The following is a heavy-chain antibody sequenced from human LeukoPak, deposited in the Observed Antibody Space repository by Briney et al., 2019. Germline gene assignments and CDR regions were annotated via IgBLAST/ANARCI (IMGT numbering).Heavy chain of an antibody. CDR2: ISYDGNNK. CDR1: GFTFGDYT. Sequence: PGGSLRLSCAASGFTFGDYTMNWVRQAPGKGLEWVAVISYDGNNKYYADSVKGRFTISRDKSKNTLYLQMNSLRAEDTAVYYCARDRGYYFDYWGQGTLVTVSS. V-gene: IGHV3-30-3*01. CDR3: ARDRGYYFDY. J-gene: IGHJ4*02.